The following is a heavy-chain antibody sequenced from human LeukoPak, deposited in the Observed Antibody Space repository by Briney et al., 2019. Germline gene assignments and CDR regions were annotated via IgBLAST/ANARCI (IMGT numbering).Heavy chain of an antibody. CDR1: GYTFTSYG. CDR2: ISAYIGNT. D-gene: IGHD3-3*01. V-gene: IGHV1-18*01. Sequence: ASVKVSCKASGYTFTSYGISWVRQGPGQGLEWMGCISAYIGNTSYAQKLQGRVTMTTHTTTSTAYMELRSLRSDDTAVYYCARDEYDFWSGYYYMDVWGKGTTVT. J-gene: IGHJ6*03. CDR3: ARDEYDFWSGYYYMDV.